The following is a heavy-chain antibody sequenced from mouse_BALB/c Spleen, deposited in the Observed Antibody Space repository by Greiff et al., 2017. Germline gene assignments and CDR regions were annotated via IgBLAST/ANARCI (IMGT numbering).Heavy chain of an antibody. CDR1: GFTFSSYT. D-gene: IGHD1-2*01. Sequence: EVKVVESGGGLVKPGGSLKLSCAASGFTFSSYTMSWVRQTPEKRLEWVATISSGGSYTYYPDSVKGRCTISRDNAKNTLYLQLSSLKSEDTAMYYGTRVTTATEAMDYWGQGTPVTVSA. J-gene: IGHJ4*01. CDR2: ISSGGSYT. V-gene: IGHV5-6-4*01. CDR3: TRVTTATEAMDY.